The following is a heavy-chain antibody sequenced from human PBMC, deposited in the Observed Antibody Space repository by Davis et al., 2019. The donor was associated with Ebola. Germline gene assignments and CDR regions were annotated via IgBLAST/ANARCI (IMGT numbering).Heavy chain of an antibody. J-gene: IGHJ2*01. CDR3: ARLSGLFSSSSGALYFDL. CDR1: GGSISSEYYY. CDR2: INHSGST. D-gene: IGHD6-6*01. Sequence: SETLSLTCTVSGGSISSEYYYWGWIRQPPGKGLEWIGEINHSGSTKYNPSLKSRVTLSVDTSKNQFSLKLRSVTAAVTAVYFCARLSGLFSSSSGALYFDLWGRGTLVSVSS. V-gene: IGHV4-39*07.